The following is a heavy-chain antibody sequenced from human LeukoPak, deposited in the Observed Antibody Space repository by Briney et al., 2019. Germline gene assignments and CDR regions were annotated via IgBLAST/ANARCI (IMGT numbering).Heavy chain of an antibody. D-gene: IGHD4-17*01. J-gene: IGHJ4*02. V-gene: IGHV1-69*05. CDR1: GGTFSSYA. CDR3: ASRYDYGDYAAFY. Sequence: GASVKVSCKASGGTFSSYAISWVRQAPGQGLEWMGGIIPIFGTANYAQKFQGRVTITTDECTSTAYMELSSLRSEDTAVYYCASRYDYGDYAAFYWGQGTLVTVSS. CDR2: IIPIFGTA.